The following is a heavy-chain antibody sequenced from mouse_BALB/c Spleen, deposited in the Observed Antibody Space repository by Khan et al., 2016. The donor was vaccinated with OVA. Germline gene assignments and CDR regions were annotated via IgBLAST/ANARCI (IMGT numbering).Heavy chain of an antibody. D-gene: IGHD2-4*01. J-gene: IGHJ3*01. CDR2: IWSAGST. CDR3: VRRGYDYGRGALFAY. V-gene: IGHV2-2*02. Sequence: QVQLKQSGPGLVQPSQSLSITCTVSGFSLTNYSVHWVRQSPGKGLEWLGVIWSAGSTDYNAAFISRLTIRKDNSRSQVFFKMTSLQPNDTAIYYCVRRGYDYGRGALFAYWGQGTLVTVSA. CDR1: GFSLTNYS.